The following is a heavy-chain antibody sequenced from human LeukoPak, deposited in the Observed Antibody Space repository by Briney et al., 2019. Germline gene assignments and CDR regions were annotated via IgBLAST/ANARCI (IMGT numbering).Heavy chain of an antibody. D-gene: IGHD3/OR15-3a*01. Sequence: GGSLRLSCAASGFTFSTYSMNWVRQAPGKGREWVSSISSSGTYIYYADSVKGRFTISRDNAKNSLYLQMNSLRAEDTAVYYCARSGRTCYYLDYFDYWGQGTLVTVSS. V-gene: IGHV3-21*01. J-gene: IGHJ4*02. CDR2: ISSSGTYI. CDR1: GFTFSTYS. CDR3: ARSGRTCYYLDYFDY.